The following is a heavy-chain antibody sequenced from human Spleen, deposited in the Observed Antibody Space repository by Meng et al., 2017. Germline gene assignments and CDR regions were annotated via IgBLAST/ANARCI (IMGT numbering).Heavy chain of an antibody. V-gene: IGHV4-59*01. J-gene: IGHJ4*02. D-gene: IGHD1-26*01. CDR3: AREKRELLFDY. Sequence: GSLRLSCTVSGGSISSYYWSWIRQPPGKGLEWIGYIYYSGSTNYNPSLKSRVTISVDTSKNQFSLKLSSVAAADTAVYYCAREKRELLFDYWGQGTLVTVSS. CDR1: GGSISSYY. CDR2: IYYSGST.